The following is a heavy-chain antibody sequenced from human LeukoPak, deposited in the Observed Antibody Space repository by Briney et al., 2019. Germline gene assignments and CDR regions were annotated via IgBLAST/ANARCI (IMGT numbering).Heavy chain of an antibody. CDR1: GYSMTSGFH. D-gene: IGHD4-23*01. V-gene: IGHV4-38-2*02. J-gene: IGHJ4*02. CDR3: ARASFTSCGGPPHDY. Sequence: PSETLSLTCTVSGYSMTSGFHWAWIRQPPGKGLEWIGSIYHSGSTYYNPSLKSRVTISVDTSKNQFSLKLSSVTAADTAVYYCARASFTSCGGPPHDYWGQGTLVTVSS. CDR2: IYHSGST.